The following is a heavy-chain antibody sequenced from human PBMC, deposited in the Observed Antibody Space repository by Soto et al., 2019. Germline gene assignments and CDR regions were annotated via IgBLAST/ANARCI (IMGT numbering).Heavy chain of an antibody. CDR3: ARVVAAAGTFVFDP. J-gene: IGHJ5*02. V-gene: IGHV1-18*01. CDR1: GYTFTSYG. D-gene: IGHD6-13*01. CDR2: ISAYNGNT. Sequence: ASVKVSCKASGYTFTSYGISWVRQAPGQGLEWMGWISAYNGNTNYAQKLQGRVTMTTDTSTSTAYMELRSLRSDDTAVYYCARVVAAAGTFVFDPWGQGTLVTVSS.